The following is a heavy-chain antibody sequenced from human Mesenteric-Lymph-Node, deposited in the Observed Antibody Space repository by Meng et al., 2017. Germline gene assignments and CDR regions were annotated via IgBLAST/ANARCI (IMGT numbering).Heavy chain of an antibody. J-gene: IGHJ6*02. CDR1: GFTFSSYW. CDR3: ARDLCCSSSWYRFHYYYGMDV. V-gene: IGHV3-74*01. Sequence: GGSLRLSCVASGFTFSSYWMHWVRQAPGKGLVWVSRINSDGSSTSYADSVKGRFTISRDNAKNTLYLQMNSLRAEDTAVYYCARDLCCSSSWYRFHYYYGMDVWGQGTTVTVSS. CDR2: INSDGSST. D-gene: IGHD6-13*01.